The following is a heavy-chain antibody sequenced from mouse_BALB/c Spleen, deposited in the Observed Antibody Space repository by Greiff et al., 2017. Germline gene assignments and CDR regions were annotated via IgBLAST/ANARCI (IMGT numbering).Heavy chain of an antibody. CDR3: ARGGTTAAMDY. Sequence: EVHLVESGGGLVKPGGSLKLSCAASGFTFSSYAMSWVRQTPEKRLEWVVSISSGGSTYYPDSVKGRFTISRDNARNILYLQMSSLRSEDTAMYYCARGGTTAAMDYWGQGTSVTVSS. V-gene: IGHV5-6-5*01. CDR2: ISSGGST. D-gene: IGHD1-2*01. J-gene: IGHJ4*01. CDR1: GFTFSSYA.